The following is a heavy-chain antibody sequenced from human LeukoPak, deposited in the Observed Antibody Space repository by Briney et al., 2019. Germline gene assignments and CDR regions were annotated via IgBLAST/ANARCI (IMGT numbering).Heavy chain of an antibody. J-gene: IGHJ4*02. CDR1: GGSFSDYY. D-gene: IGHD5-12*01. V-gene: IGHV4-30-4*01. CDR3: ASGYSGYDLTYYFDY. Sequence: SETLSLTCAVYGGSFSDYYWSWIRQPPGKGLEWIGYIYYSGSTYYNPSLKSRVTISVDTSKNQFSLKLSSVTAADTAVYYCASGYSGYDLTYYFDYWGQGTLVTVSS. CDR2: IYYSGST.